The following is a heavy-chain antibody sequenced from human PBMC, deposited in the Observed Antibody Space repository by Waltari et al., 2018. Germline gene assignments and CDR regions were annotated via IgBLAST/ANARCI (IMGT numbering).Heavy chain of an antibody. CDR2: IYSGGST. CDR3: KTRDY. J-gene: IGHJ4*02. CDR1: GFTVSNNY. Sequence: EVQLVETGGGLIQPGGSLRLSCAASGFTVSNNYMSWVRHPPGAGLEWVSFIYSGGSTYYRGAVKGRFTISRDNAKNTLYLEMNSLRAEDTAVYYCKTRDYWGQGTLVTVSS. V-gene: IGHV3-53*02.